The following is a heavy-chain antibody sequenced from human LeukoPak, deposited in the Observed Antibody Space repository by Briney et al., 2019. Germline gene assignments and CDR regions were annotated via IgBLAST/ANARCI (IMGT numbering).Heavy chain of an antibody. Sequence: SETLSLTCAVYGGSFSGYYWSWIRQPPGKGLEGMGEINHSGSTNYNPSLKSRVTISVDTSKNQFSLKLSSVTAADTAVYYCARGASLRYFGHHYYYYMDVWGKGTTVTVSS. D-gene: IGHD3-9*01. J-gene: IGHJ6*03. V-gene: IGHV4-34*01. CDR3: ARGASLRYFGHHYYYYMDV. CDR1: GGSFSGYY. CDR2: INHSGST.